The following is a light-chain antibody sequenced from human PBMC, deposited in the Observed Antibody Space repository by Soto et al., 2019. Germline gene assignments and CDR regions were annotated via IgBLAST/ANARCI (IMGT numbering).Light chain of an antibody. CDR1: QSISSW. CDR2: DAS. CDR3: QQYNSYSTWT. V-gene: IGKV1-5*01. Sequence: DIQLTQSPSSLSASVGDRVTITCRVSQSISSWLAWYQQKPGKAPKLLIYDASSLESGVPSRFSGSGSGTEFTLTISSLQPDDFATYYCQQYNSYSTWTFGQGTKVDIK. J-gene: IGKJ1*01.